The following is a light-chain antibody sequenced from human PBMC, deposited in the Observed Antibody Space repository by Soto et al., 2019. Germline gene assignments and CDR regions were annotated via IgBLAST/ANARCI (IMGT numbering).Light chain of an antibody. V-gene: IGLV1-51*02. CDR1: SSNIGNNY. CDR3: GTWDSSLSAFYV. CDR2: ENN. Sequence: QSVLMQPPSVSAAPGQKVTISCSGSSSNIGNNYVSWYQQLPGTAPKLLIYENNKRPSGIPDRFSGSKSGTSATLGITGLQTGDEADYYCGTWDSSLSAFYVFGTGTKLTVL. J-gene: IGLJ1*01.